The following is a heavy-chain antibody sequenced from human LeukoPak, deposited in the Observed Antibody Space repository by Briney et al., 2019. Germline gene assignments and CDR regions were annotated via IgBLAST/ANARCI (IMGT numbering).Heavy chain of an antibody. V-gene: IGHV4-4*07. CDR3: ARGGPTGYSSSWYYFDY. CDR1: GGSISSYY. D-gene: IGHD6-13*01. J-gene: IGHJ4*02. CDR2: IYTSGST. Sequence: SETLSLTCTVSGGSISSYYWSWIRQPAGKGLEWIGRIYTSGSTNYNPSLKSRVTMSVDTSKNQFSLKLSSVTAADTAVYYCARGGPTGYSSSWYYFDYWGQGTLVTVSS.